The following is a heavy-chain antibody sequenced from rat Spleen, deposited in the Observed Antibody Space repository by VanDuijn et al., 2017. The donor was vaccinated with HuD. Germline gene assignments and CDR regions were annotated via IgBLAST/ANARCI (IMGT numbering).Heavy chain of an antibody. CDR1: GFTFSDYY. D-gene: IGHD3-3*01. V-gene: IGHV5-20*01. J-gene: IGHJ3*01. Sequence: EVHLVESDGGLVQPGRSLKFSCVASGFTFSDYYMAWVRQAPTKGLEWVATITPDGGTTYYPDTVKGRFVISKDNAKSTGNLQMNNLKSEDTAVYYCTGGGHSALNWFAYWGQGTLVTVSS. CDR3: TGGGHSALNWFAY. CDR2: ITPDGGTT.